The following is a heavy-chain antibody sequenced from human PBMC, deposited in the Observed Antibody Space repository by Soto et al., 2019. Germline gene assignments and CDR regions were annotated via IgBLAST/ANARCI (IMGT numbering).Heavy chain of an antibody. Sequence: ASVKVSCKVSGYTLTELSMHWVRQAPGKGLEWMGGFDPEDGETIYAQKFQGRVTMTEDTSTDTAYTELSSLRSEDTAVYYCATMPHCSGGSCYGGEFDYWGQGTLVTVSS. V-gene: IGHV1-24*01. CDR1: GYTLTELS. CDR3: ATMPHCSGGSCYGGEFDY. CDR2: FDPEDGET. J-gene: IGHJ4*02. D-gene: IGHD2-15*01.